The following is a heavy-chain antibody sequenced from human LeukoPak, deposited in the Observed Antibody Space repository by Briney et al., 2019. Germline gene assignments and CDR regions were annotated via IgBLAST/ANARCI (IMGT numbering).Heavy chain of an antibody. CDR2: TYYRSKWSY. V-gene: IGHV6-1*01. CDR3: AMDSWGDLYLDN. CDR1: GDSVSSNRAA. D-gene: IGHD6-13*01. J-gene: IGHJ4*02. Sequence: SQTLSLTCAISGDSVSSNRAAWNWIRQSPSRGLEWLGRTYYRSKWSYDYAVSVTSRISINPDTSKSQFSLQLHSVTPEDTAVYYCAMDSWGDLYLDNWGQGTLVTVSS.